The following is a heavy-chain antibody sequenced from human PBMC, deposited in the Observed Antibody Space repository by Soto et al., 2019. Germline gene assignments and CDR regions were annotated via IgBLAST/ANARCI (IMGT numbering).Heavy chain of an antibody. J-gene: IGHJ3*02. CDR2: TYYRSKWYN. CDR3: ARDDYIWGSYRPKNDAFDI. Sequence: PSQTLSLTCAISGDSVSSNTAAWNWIRQSPSRGLEWLGRTYYRSKWYNDYAVSVKSRITINPDTSKNQFSLQLNSVTPEDTAVYYCARDDYIWGSYRPKNDAFDIWGQGTMVTVSS. V-gene: IGHV6-1*01. D-gene: IGHD3-16*02. CDR1: GDSVSSNTAA.